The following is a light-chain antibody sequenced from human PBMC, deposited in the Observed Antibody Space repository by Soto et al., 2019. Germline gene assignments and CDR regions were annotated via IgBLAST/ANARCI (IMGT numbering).Light chain of an antibody. CDR1: SSDVGGYNY. Sequence: QSVLTQPPSASGSPGQSVTISCTGTSSDVGGYNYVSWYQQHPGKAPKLMIYEVSKRPSGVPDRFSGSKSGNTASLTVSELQAEDGADYYCSSYAGSNNLGVFGTGTKVTVL. J-gene: IGLJ1*01. CDR3: SSYAGSNNLGV. V-gene: IGLV2-8*01. CDR2: EVS.